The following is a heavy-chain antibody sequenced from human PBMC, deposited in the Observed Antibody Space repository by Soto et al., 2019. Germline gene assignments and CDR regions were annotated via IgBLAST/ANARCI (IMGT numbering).Heavy chain of an antibody. Sequence: SGKAACNASGYTLTCYFMHSVRQAPGQGLEWMGWINPYSGGADYAQSFQGRVTMTRDTSISTVYMEMSRLRFDDTAVYYWARVIRGAYYNSPLDTWGQGTVVTLSS. CDR2: INPYSGGA. D-gene: IGHD3-10*01. CDR3: ARVIRGAYYNSPLDT. CDR1: GYTLTCYF. V-gene: IGHV1-2*02. J-gene: IGHJ5*02.